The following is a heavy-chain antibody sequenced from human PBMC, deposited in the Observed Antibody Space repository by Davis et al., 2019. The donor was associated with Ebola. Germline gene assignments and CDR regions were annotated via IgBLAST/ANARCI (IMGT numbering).Heavy chain of an antibody. Sequence: SVKVSCKASGGTFSSYAISWVRQAPGQGLEWMGGIIPILGIANYAQKFQGRVTITADESTSTAYMELSSLRSEDTAVYYCASSDLGGGCSSTSCYLLQHWGQGTLVTVSS. CDR2: IIPILGIA. CDR1: GGTFSSYA. D-gene: IGHD2-2*01. V-gene: IGHV1-69*10. J-gene: IGHJ1*01. CDR3: ASSDLGGGCSSTSCYLLQH.